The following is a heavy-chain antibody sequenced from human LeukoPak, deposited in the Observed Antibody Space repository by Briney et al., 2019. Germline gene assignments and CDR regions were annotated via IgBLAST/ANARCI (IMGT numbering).Heavy chain of an antibody. CDR3: ARDGGPRVSWPLDL. V-gene: IGHV3-21*01. Sequence: GGSLRLSCAASGFTFSSYTMNWVRQAPGKGLEWVSSISTSNSYIYYVDSVQGRFTVSRDNAKNSLYLQMNSLRAEDTAVYYCARDGGPRVSWPLDLWGQGTLVTVSS. D-gene: IGHD3-16*01. CDR1: GFTFSSYT. J-gene: IGHJ5*02. CDR2: ISTSNSYI.